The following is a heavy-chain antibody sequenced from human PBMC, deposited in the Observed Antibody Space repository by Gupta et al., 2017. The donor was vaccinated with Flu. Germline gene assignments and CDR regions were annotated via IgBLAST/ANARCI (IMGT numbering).Heavy chain of an antibody. CDR1: GFTFSSYA. J-gene: IGHJ5*02. Sequence: EVQLLESGGGLVQPGGSLRLSCAASGFTFSSYAMSWVRQAPGKGLEGVSAISGSGGSTYYADSVKGRFTISRDNSKNTLYLQMNSRRAEDTAVYYCAKDGTYYDILTGYHGWFDPWGQGTLVTVSS. V-gene: IGHV3-23*01. CDR2: ISGSGGST. D-gene: IGHD3-9*01. CDR3: AKDGTYYDILTGYHGWFDP.